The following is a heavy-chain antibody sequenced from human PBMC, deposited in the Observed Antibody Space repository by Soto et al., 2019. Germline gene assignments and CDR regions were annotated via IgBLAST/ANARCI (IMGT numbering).Heavy chain of an antibody. D-gene: IGHD3-3*01. Sequence: RASVKVSCKASGYTFTSYGISWVRQAPGQGLEWMGWISAYNGNTNYAQKLQGRVTMTTDTSTSTAYMELRSLRSDDTAVCYCAIVRFLEWLPRFYYYYGMDVWGQGTTVTVSS. CDR1: GYTFTSYG. V-gene: IGHV1-18*04. J-gene: IGHJ6*02. CDR3: AIVRFLEWLPRFYYYYGMDV. CDR2: ISAYNGNT.